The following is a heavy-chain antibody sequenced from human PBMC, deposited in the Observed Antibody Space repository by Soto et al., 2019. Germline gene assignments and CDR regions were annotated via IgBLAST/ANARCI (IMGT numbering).Heavy chain of an antibody. D-gene: IGHD3-22*01. CDR3: ARVGVSYYDSSGYGPFDY. CDR1: GGSISSGGYY. V-gene: IGHV4-31*03. J-gene: IGHJ4*02. Sequence: LSLTCTVSGGSISSGGYYWSWIRQHPGKGLEWIGYIYYSGSTYYNPSLKSRVTISVDTSKNQFSLKLSSVTAADTAVYYCARVGVSYYDSSGYGPFDYWGQGTLVTVSS. CDR2: IYYSGST.